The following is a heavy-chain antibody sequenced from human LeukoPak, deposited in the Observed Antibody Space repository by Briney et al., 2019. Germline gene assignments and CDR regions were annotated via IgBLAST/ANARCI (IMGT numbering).Heavy chain of an antibody. V-gene: IGHV3-9*01. Sequence: PGGSLRLSCAASGFTFDDYAMHWVRQAPGKGLEWVSGISWNSGDIGYADSVKGRFTISRDNSKNTLYLQMNSLRAEDTAVYYCAKDPGSSWYLAFDYWGQGTLVTVSS. J-gene: IGHJ4*02. CDR1: GFTFDDYA. CDR3: AKDPGSSWYLAFDY. D-gene: IGHD6-13*01. CDR2: ISWNSGDI.